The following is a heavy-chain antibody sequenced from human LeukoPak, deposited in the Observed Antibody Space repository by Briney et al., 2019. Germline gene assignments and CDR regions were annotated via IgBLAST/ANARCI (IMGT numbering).Heavy chain of an antibody. CDR1: GFTFDDYA. CDR2: ISWNSGSI. CDR3: AKAKYSSGWYYFDY. Sequence: PGRSLRLSCAASGFTFDDYAMHWVRQAPGKGLEWVSGISWNSGSIGYADSVKGRFTISRDNAKNSLYLQMNSLRAEDTALYYCAKAKYSSGWYYFDYWGQGTLVTVSS. D-gene: IGHD6-19*01. V-gene: IGHV3-9*01. J-gene: IGHJ4*02.